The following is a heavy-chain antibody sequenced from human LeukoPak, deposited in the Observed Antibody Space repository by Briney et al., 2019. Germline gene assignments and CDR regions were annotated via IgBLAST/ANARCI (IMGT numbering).Heavy chain of an antibody. CDR2: ICFSRTT. V-gene: IGHV4-39*01. CDR1: GGSFSSGSYY. J-gene: IGHJ4*02. D-gene: IGHD3-10*01. CDR3: GRHFPETGRDEQPLEY. Sequence: PSETLSLTCTVSGGSFSSGSYYWAWVRQPPGKGLEWLGSICFSRTTYYNPSLKSRVTMSIDTSKNHFSLKVASVTAADTAVYYCGRHFPETGRDEQPLEYWGQGSLFTVSS.